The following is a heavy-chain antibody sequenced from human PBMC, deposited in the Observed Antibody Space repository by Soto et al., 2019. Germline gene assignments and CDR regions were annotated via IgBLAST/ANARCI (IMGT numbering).Heavy chain of an antibody. CDR3: ARGGGSSIVGATIAYYYYGMDV. CDR2: IIPIFGTA. V-gene: IGHV1-69*13. CDR1: GGTFSSYA. Sequence: ASVKVSCKASGGTFSSYAISWVRQAPGQGLEWMGGIIPIFGTANYAQKFQGRVTITADESTSTAYMELSSLRSEDTAVYYCARGGGSSIVGATIAYYYYGMDVWGQGTTVTVSS. J-gene: IGHJ6*02. D-gene: IGHD1-26*01.